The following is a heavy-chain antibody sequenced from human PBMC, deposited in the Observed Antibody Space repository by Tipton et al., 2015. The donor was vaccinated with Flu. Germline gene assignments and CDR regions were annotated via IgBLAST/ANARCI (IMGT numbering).Heavy chain of an antibody. V-gene: IGHV5-51*01. D-gene: IGHD5-24*01. CDR3: VRHNFDPLSPSDY. CDR2: VYPGDSDT. J-gene: IGHJ4*01. Sequence: VQLVQSGAEVKEPGASLNISCQGSGYSFGTFWIGWVRQMPGKGLEWMGIVYPGDSDTRYGPSFRGQVIISADKSSTTAYLLWSSLKASDSGIDYCVRHNFDPLSPSDYWGQGTLVTVSS. CDR1: GYSFGTFW.